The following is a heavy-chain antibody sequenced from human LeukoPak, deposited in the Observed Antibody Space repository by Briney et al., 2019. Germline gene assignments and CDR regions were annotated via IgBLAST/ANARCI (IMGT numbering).Heavy chain of an antibody. CDR1: GFTLSSYA. Sequence: GGSLRLSCAASGFTLSSYAMNWVRQAPGKGLEWVSAISGSGSAYYADSVKGRFTISRDNSKNTLYLQMNSLRAEDTAVYYCAKRGAEVGATIAPGDYWGQGTLLTVSS. CDR3: AKRGAEVGATIAPGDY. D-gene: IGHD1-26*01. V-gene: IGHV3-23*01. J-gene: IGHJ4*02. CDR2: ISGSGSA.